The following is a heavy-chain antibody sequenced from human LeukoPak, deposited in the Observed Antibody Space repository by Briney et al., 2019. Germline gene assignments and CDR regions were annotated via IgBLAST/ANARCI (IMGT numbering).Heavy chain of an antibody. D-gene: IGHD2-15*01. Sequence: SETLSFTCSVSGGSINSHYLSWIRQPAGKGLEWIGRIYARGSADYNPSLKSRVTMSVDTSKNQFSLKLSSVTAADTAVYYCARLLYCSGGSCYGGSWFDPWGQGTLVTVSS. CDR3: ARLLYCSGGSCYGGSWFDP. CDR2: IYARGSA. V-gene: IGHV4-4*07. CDR1: GGSINSHY. J-gene: IGHJ5*02.